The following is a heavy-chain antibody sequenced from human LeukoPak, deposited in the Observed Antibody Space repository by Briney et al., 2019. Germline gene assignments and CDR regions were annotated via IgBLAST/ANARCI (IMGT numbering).Heavy chain of an antibody. V-gene: IGHV4-39*01. CDR2: IYYSGST. Sequence: ESSETLSLTCTVSGGSISSSSYYWGWIRQPPGKGLEWIGSIYYSGSTYYNPSLKSRVTISVDTSKNQFSLKLSSVTAADTAVYYCARSGIAYYDFWSGYYTDWFDPWGQGTLVTVSS. CDR3: ARSGIAYYDFWSGYYTDWFDP. D-gene: IGHD3-3*01. CDR1: GGSISSSSYY. J-gene: IGHJ5*02.